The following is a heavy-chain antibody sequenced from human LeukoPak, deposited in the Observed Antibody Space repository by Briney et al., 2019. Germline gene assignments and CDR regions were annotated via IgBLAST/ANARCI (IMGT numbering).Heavy chain of an antibody. CDR1: GGSISSSSYY. Sequence: PSETLSLTCTVSGGSISSSSYYWSWIRQPPGKGLEWIGSIFYNGITYYNPSLKSRVTISIDTSKNQFSLKLTSVTAADTAVYYCSRLPHGSPADYWGQGTLVTVSS. CDR2: IFYNGIT. CDR3: SRLPHGSPADY. V-gene: IGHV4-39*07. J-gene: IGHJ4*02.